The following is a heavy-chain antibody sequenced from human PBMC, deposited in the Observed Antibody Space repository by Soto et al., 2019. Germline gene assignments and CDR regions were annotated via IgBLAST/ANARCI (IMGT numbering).Heavy chain of an antibody. Sequence: DVQLVESGGGLVQPGGSLRLSCEASGFTFSGYDMHWVRQAAGERLEWVSAIATSGNTYYAGSVKGRFTISRENAKNSLYLQINNVRAGDTAVYFCAREYVDLGYWYFDLWGRGTLVTVSS. D-gene: IGHD4-17*01. CDR1: GFTFSGYD. J-gene: IGHJ2*01. CDR2: IATSGNT. V-gene: IGHV3-13*01. CDR3: AREYVDLGYWYFDL.